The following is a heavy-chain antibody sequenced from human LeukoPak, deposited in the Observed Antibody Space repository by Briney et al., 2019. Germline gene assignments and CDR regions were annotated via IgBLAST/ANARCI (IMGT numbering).Heavy chain of an antibody. J-gene: IGHJ4*02. V-gene: IGHV3-30*02. CDR1: GFTFSSYG. D-gene: IGHD3-10*01. CDR3: ARFSSSMVRGVMGAFDY. Sequence: GGSLRLSCAASGFTFSSYGMHWVRQAPGKGLEWVAFIRYDGSNKYYADSVKGRFTISRDNSKNTLYLQMNSLRAEDTAVYYCARFSSSMVRGVMGAFDYWGQGTLVTVSS. CDR2: IRYDGSNK.